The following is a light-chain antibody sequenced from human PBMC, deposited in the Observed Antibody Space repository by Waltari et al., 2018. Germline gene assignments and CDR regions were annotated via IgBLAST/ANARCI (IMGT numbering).Light chain of an antibody. CDR2: QDS. CDR1: TLGDKY. Sequence: SYELTQPPSVSVSPGQTASITCSGDTLGDKYACWYQQKPGQSPVLVIYQDSKRPSGIPERFSGSNSGNTATLTISGTQAMDEADYYCQAWDSSFVVFGGGTKLTVL. CDR3: QAWDSSFVV. J-gene: IGLJ2*01. V-gene: IGLV3-1*01.